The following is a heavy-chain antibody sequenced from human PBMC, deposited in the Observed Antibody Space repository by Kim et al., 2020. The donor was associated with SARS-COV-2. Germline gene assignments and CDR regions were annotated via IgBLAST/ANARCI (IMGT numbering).Heavy chain of an antibody. D-gene: IGHD3-22*01. Sequence: DSGRGRFTISRDNSKNTLYLQMNSLGAEDTAVYYCAKGITIIVVVIEADYWGQGTLVIVSS. V-gene: IGHV3-23*01. J-gene: IGHJ4*02. CDR3: AKGITIIVVVIEADY.